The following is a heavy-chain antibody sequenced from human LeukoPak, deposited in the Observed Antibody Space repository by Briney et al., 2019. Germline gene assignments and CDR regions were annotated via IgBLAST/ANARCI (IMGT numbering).Heavy chain of an antibody. J-gene: IGHJ4*02. Sequence: GGSLRLSCSASGFTFSNYAMHWVRQAPGKGLEYVSAISSNGGSTYYADSVKGRFTISRDNSKNTLYLQMSSLRAEDTAVYYCVKSPSYDFWSGYLYYFDYWGQGTLVTVSS. V-gene: IGHV3-64D*06. CDR3: VKSPSYDFWSGYLYYFDY. D-gene: IGHD3-3*01. CDR2: ISSNGGST. CDR1: GFTFSNYA.